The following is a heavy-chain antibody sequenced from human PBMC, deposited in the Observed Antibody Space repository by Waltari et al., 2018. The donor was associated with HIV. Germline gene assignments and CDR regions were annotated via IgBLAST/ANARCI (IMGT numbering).Heavy chain of an antibody. CDR1: GYTFTSYA. CDR3: ARAKLLWFGEFRFYFDY. Sequence: QVQLVQSGAEVKKPGASVKVSCKASGYTFTSYAMHWVRPAPGQRLEWMGWINAGNGNTKYSQKFQGRVTITRDTSASTAYMELSSLRSEDTAVYYCARAKLLWFGEFRFYFDYWGQGTLVTVSS. V-gene: IGHV1-3*01. CDR2: INAGNGNT. J-gene: IGHJ4*02. D-gene: IGHD3-10*01.